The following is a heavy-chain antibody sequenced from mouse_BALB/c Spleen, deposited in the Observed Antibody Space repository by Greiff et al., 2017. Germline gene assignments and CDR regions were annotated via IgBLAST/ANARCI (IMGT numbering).Heavy chain of an antibody. CDR1: GFTFSSFG. D-gene: IGHD1-1*01. Sequence: EVHLVESGGGLVQPGGSRKLSCAASGFTFSSFGMHWVRQAPEKGLEWVAYISSGSSTIYYADTVKGRFTISRDNPKNTLFLQMTSLRSEDTAMYYCARGINYYGSSRYYAMDYWGQGTSVTVSS. CDR2: ISSGSSTI. CDR3: ARGINYYGSSRYYAMDY. V-gene: IGHV5-17*02. J-gene: IGHJ4*01.